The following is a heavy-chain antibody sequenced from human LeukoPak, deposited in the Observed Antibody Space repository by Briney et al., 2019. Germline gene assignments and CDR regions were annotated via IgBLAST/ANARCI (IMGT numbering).Heavy chain of an antibody. CDR3: ARDGPAQMVDFDY. V-gene: IGHV3-11*01. D-gene: IGHD3-10*01. CDR1: GFTFSDYY. J-gene: IGHJ4*02. Sequence: GGSLRLSCAASGFTFSDYYMSWIRQAPGRGLEWVSYISSSGSTIYYADSVKGRFTISRDNAKNSLYLQMNSLRAEDTAMYYCARDGPAQMVDFDYWGQGTLVTVSS. CDR2: ISSSGSTI.